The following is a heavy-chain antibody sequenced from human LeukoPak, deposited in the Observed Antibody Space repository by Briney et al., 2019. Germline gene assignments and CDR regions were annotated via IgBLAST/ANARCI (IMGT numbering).Heavy chain of an antibody. CDR2: IYYSGST. Sequence: PSETLSLTCTVSGGSISSSSYYWGWIRQPPGKRLEWIGSIYYSGSTYYNPSLKSRVTISVDTSKNQFSLKLSSVTAADTAVYYCARDADSSGYIIQDYWGQGTLVTVSS. J-gene: IGHJ4*02. D-gene: IGHD3-22*01. CDR1: GGSISSSSYY. CDR3: ARDADSSGYIIQDY. V-gene: IGHV4-39*07.